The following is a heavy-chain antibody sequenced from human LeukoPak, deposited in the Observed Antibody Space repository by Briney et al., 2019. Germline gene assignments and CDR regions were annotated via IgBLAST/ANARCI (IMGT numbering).Heavy chain of an antibody. V-gene: IGHV4-39*07. D-gene: IGHD3-10*01. J-gene: IGHJ4*02. CDR2: IYYSGST. CDR3: ARDGMVRGAVDY. Sequence: SETLSLTCTVSGGSISSSSYYWGWIRQPPGKGLEWIGSIYYSGSTYYNPSLKSRVTISVDTSKNQFSLKLSSVTAADTAVYYCARDGMVRGAVDYWGQGTLVTVSS. CDR1: GGSISSSSYY.